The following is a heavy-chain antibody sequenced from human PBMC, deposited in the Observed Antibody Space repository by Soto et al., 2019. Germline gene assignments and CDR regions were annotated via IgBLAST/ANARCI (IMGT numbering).Heavy chain of an antibody. Sequence: DVQLVESGGVLIQPGESLRLSCAAFGLTVSGKKYVAWVRQAPGKGLEWVSALYDVDGSFYADSVKGRFTTSSDSSKTTVYLQMNGLRPDDTAVYYCASWHEREHAYDVWGQGTTVTVSS. CDR3: ASWHEREHAYDV. J-gene: IGHJ3*01. CDR1: GLTVSGKKY. CDR2: LYDVDGS. V-gene: IGHV3-53*01. D-gene: IGHD1-1*01.